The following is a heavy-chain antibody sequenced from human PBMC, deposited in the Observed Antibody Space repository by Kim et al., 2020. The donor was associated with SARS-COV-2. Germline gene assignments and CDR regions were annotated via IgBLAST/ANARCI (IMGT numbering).Heavy chain of an antibody. J-gene: IGHJ6*02. CDR2: ISWNSGSI. D-gene: IGHD3-3*01. Sequence: GGSLRLSCAASGFTFGDYAMHWVRQAPGKGLEWVSGISWNSGSIGYADSVKGRFTISRDNAKNSLYLQMNSLRAEDTALYYCAKTLRFLEWLHYGMDVWGQGTTVTVSS. CDR1: GFTFGDYA. V-gene: IGHV3-9*01. CDR3: AKTLRFLEWLHYGMDV.